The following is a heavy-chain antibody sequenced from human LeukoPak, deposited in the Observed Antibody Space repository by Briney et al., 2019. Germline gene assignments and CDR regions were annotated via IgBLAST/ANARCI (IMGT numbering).Heavy chain of an antibody. CDR2: ISAYNGNT. CDR3: ARVAAVAGSPFDY. V-gene: IGHV1-18*01. Sequence: ASVKVSCKASGYTFTSYGISWVRQAPGQGLEWMGWISAYNGNTNYAQKLQGRVTMTTDTSTSTACMELRSLRSDDTAVYYCARVAAVAGSPFDYWGQGTLVTVSS. CDR1: GYTFTSYG. J-gene: IGHJ4*02. D-gene: IGHD6-19*01.